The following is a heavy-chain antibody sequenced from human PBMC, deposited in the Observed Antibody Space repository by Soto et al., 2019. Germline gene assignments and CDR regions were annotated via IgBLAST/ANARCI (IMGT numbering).Heavy chain of an antibody. J-gene: IGHJ4*02. CDR3: ARGRFIGAAAGMYGY. D-gene: IGHD6-13*01. CDR2: MNTNSGNT. CDR1: GYTFTSYD. Sequence: ASVNVFFKASGYTFTSYDINWVRQATGQGLEWMGWMNTNSGNTGYAQKFQGRVTMTRKTSISTAYMELSSLRSDDTAVYYCARGRFIGAAAGMYGYWGQGTLVTVYS. V-gene: IGHV1-8*01.